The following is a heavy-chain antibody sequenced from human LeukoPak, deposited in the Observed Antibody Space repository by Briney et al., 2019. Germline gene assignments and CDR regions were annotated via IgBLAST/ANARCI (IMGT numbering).Heavy chain of an antibody. CDR3: AKDRVLYDILTGYYDY. Sequence: GGSLRLSCAASGFTFSSYGMHWVRQAPGKGLEWEAVISYDGSNKYYTDSVKGRFTISRDNSRNTLYLQMNSLRAEDTAVYYCAKDRVLYDILTGYYDYWGQGTLVTVSS. V-gene: IGHV3-30*18. CDR2: ISYDGSNK. J-gene: IGHJ4*02. CDR1: GFTFSSYG. D-gene: IGHD3-9*01.